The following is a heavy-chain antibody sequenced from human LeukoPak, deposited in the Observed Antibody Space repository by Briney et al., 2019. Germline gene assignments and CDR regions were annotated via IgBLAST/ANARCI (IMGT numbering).Heavy chain of an antibody. CDR1: GFIFRNYA. Sequence: GGSLRLSCAASGFIFRNYAMSWVRQAPGKGLEWVSAITGSGDTTYYADSVKGWFTISRDNSKNTLYVEMNTLRAEDTAVYYCAKWGDYDILTGYYVSDFWGQGTLVTVSS. V-gene: IGHV3-23*01. CDR2: ITGSGDTT. J-gene: IGHJ4*02. D-gene: IGHD3-9*01. CDR3: AKWGDYDILTGYYVSDF.